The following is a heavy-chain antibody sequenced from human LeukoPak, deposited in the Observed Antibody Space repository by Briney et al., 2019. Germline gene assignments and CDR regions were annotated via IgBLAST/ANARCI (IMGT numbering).Heavy chain of an antibody. J-gene: IGHJ4*02. CDR1: GFTFSSYA. CDR2: ISGSGGST. V-gene: IGHV3-23*01. D-gene: IGHD3-22*01. CDR3: AKDSRALISDFDY. Sequence: GGSLRLSCAASGFTFSSYAMSWVRQAPGKGLEWVSAISGSGGSTNYTDSVKGRFTISRDNSKNTLYLQMNSLRAEDTAVYYCAKDSRALISDFDYWGQGTLVTVSS.